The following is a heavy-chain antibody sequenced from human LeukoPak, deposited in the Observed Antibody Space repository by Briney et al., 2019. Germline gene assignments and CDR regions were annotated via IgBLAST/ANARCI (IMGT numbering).Heavy chain of an antibody. D-gene: IGHD3-16*01. V-gene: IGHV5-51*01. J-gene: IGHJ4*02. CDR2: IYPGDSDT. CDR1: GYSFTSYW. Sequence: GESLKISCKGSGYSFTSYWIGWVRQMPGKGLEWMGIIYPGDSDTRYSPSFQGQVTISADKSISTAYLQWSSLKASDTAMYYCARHVGSGITFGGNFDYWGQGTLVTVSS. CDR3: ARHVGSGITFGGNFDY.